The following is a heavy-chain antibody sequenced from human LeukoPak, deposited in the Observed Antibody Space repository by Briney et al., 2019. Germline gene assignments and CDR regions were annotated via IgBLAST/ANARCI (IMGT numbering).Heavy chain of an antibody. D-gene: IGHD5-18*01. CDR3: ARNQQLEGGFDI. J-gene: IGHJ3*02. Sequence: SVTVSCKASGGTFSSYAISWVRQAPGQGLEWMGRIIPIFGTAKYAQKFQGRVTITTDGYTSTAYMEVNSLSSEYRAVYYFARNQQLEGGFDIWGQGTMVTVSS. CDR1: GGTFSSYA. CDR2: IIPIFGTA. V-gene: IGHV1-69*05.